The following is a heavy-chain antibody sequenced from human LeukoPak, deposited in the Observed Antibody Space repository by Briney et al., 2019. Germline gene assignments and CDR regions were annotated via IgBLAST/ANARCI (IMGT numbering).Heavy chain of an antibody. CDR1: GGSFSGYY. V-gene: IGHV4-59*08. D-gene: IGHD3-22*01. Sequence: SETLSLTCAGYGGSFSGYYWSWTRQPPGKGLEWIGYIYYSGSTNYNPSLKSRVTISVDTSKNQFSLRLSSVTAADTAVYYCAGLKTDYYDSSGYPLWGQGTLVTVSS. CDR2: IYYSGST. J-gene: IGHJ4*02. CDR3: AGLKTDYYDSSGYPL.